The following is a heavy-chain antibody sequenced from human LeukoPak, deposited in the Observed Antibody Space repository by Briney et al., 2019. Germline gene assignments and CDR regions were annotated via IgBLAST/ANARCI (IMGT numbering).Heavy chain of an antibody. CDR1: GFSFSNYA. CDR2: IKQGGSEK. Sequence: GGSLRLSCSASGFSFSNYAMYWVRQAPGKGLEWVASIKQGGSEKYYVDSVKGRFTISRDNAKNSLYLQMNSLRAEDTAVYYCARDFGLRCSGGTCYSVYYYGMDVWGKGTTVTVSS. D-gene: IGHD2-15*01. J-gene: IGHJ6*04. V-gene: IGHV3-7*03. CDR3: ARDFGLRCSGGTCYSVYYYGMDV.